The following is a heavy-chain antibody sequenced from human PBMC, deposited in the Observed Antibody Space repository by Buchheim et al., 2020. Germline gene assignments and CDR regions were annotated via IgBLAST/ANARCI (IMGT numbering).Heavy chain of an antibody. CDR2: IYYSGIS. CDR3: ARYGGYYSPFDY. D-gene: IGHD3-22*01. J-gene: IGHJ4*02. V-gene: IGHV4-30-4*01. Sequence: QVQLQESGPGLVKPSQTLSLTCTVSGGSLSRGDYYWSWIRRPPGKGLEWIGYIYYSGISYYNPSLKSRVTISVDSSKSQLSLKLSSVTAADTAVYYCARYGGYYSPFDYWGQGTL. CDR1: GGSLSRGDYY.